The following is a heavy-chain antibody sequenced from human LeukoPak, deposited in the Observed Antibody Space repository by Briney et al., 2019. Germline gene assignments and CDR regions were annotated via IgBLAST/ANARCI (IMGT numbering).Heavy chain of an antibody. J-gene: IGHJ4*02. D-gene: IGHD4-17*01. CDR1: GFTFDDYG. V-gene: IGHV3-20*04. Sequence: GGSLRLSCAASGFTFDDYGMSCVRQAPGKGLEGVSGINWNGGSTGYGDSVRGLFTISRDNDKNYLYLQMNSLRAEETALYYCARAPTYGDSRLLLDFWGQGTLVTVSS. CDR2: INWNGGST. CDR3: ARAPTYGDSRLLLDF.